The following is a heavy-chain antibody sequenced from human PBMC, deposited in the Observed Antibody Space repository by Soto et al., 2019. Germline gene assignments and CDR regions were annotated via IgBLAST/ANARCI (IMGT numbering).Heavy chain of an antibody. V-gene: IGHV3-11*01. D-gene: IGHD1-7*01. CDR1: GFTFSDYY. Sequence: PGGSLRLSCAAPGFTFSDYYMSWIRQAPGKGLEWVSYISSSGSTIYYADSVKGRFTISRDNAKNSLYLQMNGLRAEDTAVYYCAREDWKYGYYYYGIDVWGQGTTVTVSS. J-gene: IGHJ6*02. CDR2: ISSSGSTI. CDR3: AREDWKYGYYYYGIDV.